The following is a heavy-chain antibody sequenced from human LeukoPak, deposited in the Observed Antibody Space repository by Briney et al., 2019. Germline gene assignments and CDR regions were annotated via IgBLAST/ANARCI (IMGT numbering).Heavy chain of an antibody. CDR3: AKGRDYYDSSGGIDY. CDR2: ISGSGGST. J-gene: IGHJ4*02. V-gene: IGHV3-23*01. Sequence: GGSLRLSCAASGFTFSSYGMSWVRQAPGKGLEWVSAISGSGGSTYYADSVKGRFTISRDNSKNKLYLQMNSLRAEDTAVYYCAKGRDYYDSSGGIDYWGQGTLVTVSS. CDR1: GFTFSSYG. D-gene: IGHD3-22*01.